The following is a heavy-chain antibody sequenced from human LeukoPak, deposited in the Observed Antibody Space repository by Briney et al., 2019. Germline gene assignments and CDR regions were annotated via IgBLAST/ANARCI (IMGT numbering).Heavy chain of an antibody. Sequence: GESLKISCKGSGYSFNVYWIGWVRQMPGKGLEWMGIIYPADSDTKYSPSFQGQVTISVDKSISTAYLQWNSLKASDTAMYYCARTFDYYGSGSVSGLYFDYWGQGSLVTVSS. J-gene: IGHJ4*02. CDR2: IYPADSDT. D-gene: IGHD3-10*01. V-gene: IGHV5-51*01. CDR3: ARTFDYYGSGSVSGLYFDY. CDR1: GYSFNVYW.